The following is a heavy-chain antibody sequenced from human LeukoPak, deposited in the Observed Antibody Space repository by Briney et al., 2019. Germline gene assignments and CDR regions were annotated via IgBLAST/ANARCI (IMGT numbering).Heavy chain of an antibody. V-gene: IGHV5-51*01. D-gene: IGHD6-13*01. CDR2: IYPGDSDT. CDR3: AGLSSRTLNDAFDI. J-gene: IGHJ3*02. Sequence: NRGASLKISCKGSGYSFTSYWIGWVRQLPGKGLEWMGIIYPGDSDTRYSPSFQGQVTISADKSISTAYLQWSSLEASDTAMYYCAGLSSRTLNDAFDIWGQGTMVTVSS. CDR1: GYSFTSYW.